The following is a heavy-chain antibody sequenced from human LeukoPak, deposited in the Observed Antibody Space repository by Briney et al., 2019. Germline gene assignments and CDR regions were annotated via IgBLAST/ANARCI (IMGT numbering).Heavy chain of an antibody. CDR1: GFTFSSYG. J-gene: IGHJ6*04. CDR3: AKGIWFGDPETLYCMDV. Sequence: TGGSLRLSCEASGFTFSSYGMHWVRQAPGKGLEWVAGISYDGSNKYYADSVKGRFTISRDNSKNTLYLQMNSLRAEDTAVYYCAKGIWFGDPETLYCMDVWGKGTTVTVSS. V-gene: IGHV3-30*18. D-gene: IGHD3-10*01. CDR2: ISYDGSNK.